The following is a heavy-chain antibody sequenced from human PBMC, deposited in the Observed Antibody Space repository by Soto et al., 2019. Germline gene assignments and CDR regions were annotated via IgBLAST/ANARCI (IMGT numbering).Heavy chain of an antibody. CDR2: VNTDGSST. Sequence: EVQLVESGGGLVQPGGSPRLSCVASGFTLSSYWMHWVRQAPGKGLVWVSRVNTDGSSTSYADSVKGRFTISRDNAKTTLYLHLNSLRAEDTAVYYCARGGSLQSWGQGTLVTVSS. J-gene: IGHJ4*02. CDR1: GFTLSSYW. CDR3: ARGGSLQS. V-gene: IGHV3-74*01.